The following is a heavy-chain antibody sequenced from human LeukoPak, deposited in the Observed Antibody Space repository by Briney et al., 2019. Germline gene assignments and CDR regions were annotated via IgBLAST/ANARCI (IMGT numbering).Heavy chain of an antibody. CDR1: GGSISSGDYY. D-gene: IGHD6-19*01. V-gene: IGHV4-30-4*01. CDR2: IYYSGST. Sequence: PSETLSLTCTVSGGSISSGDYYWSWIRQPPGKGLEWIGYIYYSGSTYYNPSLESRVTISVDTSKNQFSLKLSSVTAADTAVYYCARGYSSGDAFDIWGQGTMVTVSS. J-gene: IGHJ3*02. CDR3: ARGYSSGDAFDI.